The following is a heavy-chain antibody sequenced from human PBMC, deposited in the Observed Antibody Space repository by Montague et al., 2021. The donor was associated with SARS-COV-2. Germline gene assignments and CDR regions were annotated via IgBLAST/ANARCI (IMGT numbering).Heavy chain of an antibody. J-gene: IGHJ4*02. Sequence: TLSLTCTVSGGSISSGGYYWSWIRQPPGKGLEWIGCIYYSGSTYYNPSLKSRVTISVDTSKNQFSLKLSSVTAADTAVYYCARLTAGYCSSGSCYWGTGFDYWGQGTLVTVSS. D-gene: IGHD2-15*01. CDR1: GGSISSGGYY. CDR3: ARLTAGYCSSGSCYWGTGFDY. CDR2: IYYSGST. V-gene: IGHV4-31*03.